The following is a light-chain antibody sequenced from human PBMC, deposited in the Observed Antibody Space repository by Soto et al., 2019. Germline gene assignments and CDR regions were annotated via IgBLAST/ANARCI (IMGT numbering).Light chain of an antibody. Sequence: QSVLTQPPSASGTPGQRVTISCSGRNSNIGSNTVNWYQQLPGTAPKLLIYSNNQRPSGVPDRFSGSKSGTSASLAISGLQSEDEADYYCAAWDDSLNGWVFGGGTKVTVL. CDR1: NSNIGSNT. CDR2: SNN. J-gene: IGLJ3*02. CDR3: AAWDDSLNGWV. V-gene: IGLV1-44*01.